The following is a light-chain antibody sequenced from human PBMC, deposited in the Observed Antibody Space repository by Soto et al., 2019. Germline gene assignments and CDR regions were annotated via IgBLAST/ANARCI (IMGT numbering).Light chain of an antibody. Sequence: DIVLTQSPATLSLSPGERATLSCRASQSVSSSLAWYQQKPGQTLRLLIYDASNRATGIPARFNGSGSGTDFTLTVSSLEPEDFAVYYCQQRSNWPLTFGGGTKVEIK. CDR2: DAS. CDR3: QQRSNWPLT. V-gene: IGKV3-11*01. CDR1: QSVSSS. J-gene: IGKJ4*01.